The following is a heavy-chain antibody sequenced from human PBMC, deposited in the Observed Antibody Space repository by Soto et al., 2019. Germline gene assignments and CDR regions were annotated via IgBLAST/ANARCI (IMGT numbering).Heavy chain of an antibody. CDR2: ISAHNGNT. Sequence: QVHLVQSGAEVKKPGASVKVSCKGSGYGFTTYGITWVRQAPGQGLEWMAWISAHNGNTNYAKKLQGRVNVNRDTSTSTAYMELRSLRSDDTAVYYCARGRYGDYWGQGALVTVSS. CDR1: GYGFTTYG. V-gene: IGHV1-18*01. D-gene: IGHD1-1*01. CDR3: ARGRYGDY. J-gene: IGHJ4*02.